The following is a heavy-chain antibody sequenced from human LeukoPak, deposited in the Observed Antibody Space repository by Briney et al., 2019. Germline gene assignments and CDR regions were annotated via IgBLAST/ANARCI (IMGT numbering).Heavy chain of an antibody. J-gene: IGHJ6*02. CDR1: GDTFSSYA. V-gene: IGHV1-69*13. Sequence: ASVKVSCKSSGDTFSSYAISWVRQAPGQGLEWMGGMIPILGTANYAQKFQGRVTITAHESTSTAYMDLRSLRSDDTAVYYCARAYYDILTGYLSLYGMDVWGQGTTVTVSS. CDR3: ARAYYDILTGYLSLYGMDV. CDR2: MIPILGTA. D-gene: IGHD3-9*01.